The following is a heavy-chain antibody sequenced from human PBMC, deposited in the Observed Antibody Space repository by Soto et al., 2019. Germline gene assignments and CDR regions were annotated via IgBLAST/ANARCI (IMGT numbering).Heavy chain of an antibody. J-gene: IGHJ6*02. V-gene: IGHV1-18*01. D-gene: IGHD3-3*01. Sequence: ASVKVSCKASGYTFTSYGISWVRRAPGQGLEWMGWISAYNGNTNYAQKLQGRVTMTTDTSTSTAYMELRSLRSDDTAVYYCARDLYYDFWSGYLHYYYGMDVWGQGTTVTVSS. CDR1: GYTFTSYG. CDR3: ARDLYYDFWSGYLHYYYGMDV. CDR2: ISAYNGNT.